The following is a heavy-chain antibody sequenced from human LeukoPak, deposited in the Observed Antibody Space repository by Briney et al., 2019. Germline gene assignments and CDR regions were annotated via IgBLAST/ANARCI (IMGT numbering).Heavy chain of an antibody. J-gene: IGHJ4*02. CDR3: ARGLKPYCTNGVCYTGDF. Sequence: PSETLSLTCGVYGGSLSGFYWNWIRQPPGKGLEWIGEMNPSGRTTYNPSLKSRVSMSLDTSKNQFSLKLSSVTAADTAAYYCARGLKPYCTNGVCYTGDFWGQGTLVTVSP. CDR2: MNPSGRT. CDR1: GGSLSGFY. D-gene: IGHD2-8*01. V-gene: IGHV4-34*01.